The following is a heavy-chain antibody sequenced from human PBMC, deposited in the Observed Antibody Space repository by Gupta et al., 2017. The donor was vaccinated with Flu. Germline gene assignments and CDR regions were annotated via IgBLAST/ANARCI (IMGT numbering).Heavy chain of an antibody. J-gene: IGHJ4*02. V-gene: IGHV3-30-3*01. CDR2: ISYDGSNK. D-gene: IGHD1-26*01. CDR3: ARDPPFGGSYSTIAYYFDY. CDR1: GFTFSRYA. Sequence: QVQLVESGGGVVQPGRSLRLSCAASGFTFSRYAMHWVRQAPGKGLEWVAVISYDGSNKYYADSVKGRFTISRDNSKNTLYLQMNSLRAEDTAVYYCARDPPFGGSYSTIAYYFDYWGQGTLVTVSS.